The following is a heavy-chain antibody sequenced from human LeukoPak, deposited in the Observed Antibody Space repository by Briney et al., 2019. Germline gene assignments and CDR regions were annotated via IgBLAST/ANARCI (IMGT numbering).Heavy chain of an antibody. Sequence: PSETLSLTCTVSGYSISSGYYWGWIRQPPGKGLEWIGSIYHSGSTYYNPSLRSRVTISVDTSKNQFSLKLSSVTAADTAVYYCARDLPETGVDYWGQGTLVTVSS. V-gene: IGHV4-38-2*02. CDR1: GYSISSGYY. CDR2: IYHSGST. D-gene: IGHD1-14*01. J-gene: IGHJ4*02. CDR3: ARDLPETGVDY.